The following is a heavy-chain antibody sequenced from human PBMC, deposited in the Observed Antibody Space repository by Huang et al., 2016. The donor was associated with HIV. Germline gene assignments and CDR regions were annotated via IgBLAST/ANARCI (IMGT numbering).Heavy chain of an antibody. J-gene: IGHJ4*02. CDR2: IYLSGST. V-gene: IGHV4-39*02. Sequence: QLQLQESGPGLVKPSETLSLTCTVSGGSLRSDNYYWGWIRQPPGKGLEWIGSIYLSGSTYYNPTRRRLVTITVDTSKNHCSLRMRSVTAADTAVYYCARLPGSITMIRGVITDPYWGQGTLVTISS. D-gene: IGHD3-10*01. CDR1: GGSLRSDNYY. CDR3: ARLPGSITMIRGVITDPY.